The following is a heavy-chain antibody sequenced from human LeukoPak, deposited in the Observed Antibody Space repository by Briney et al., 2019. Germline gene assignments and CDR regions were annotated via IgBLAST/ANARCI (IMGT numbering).Heavy chain of an antibody. V-gene: IGHV1-2*02. CDR3: ARNYGIAAAGTLPDY. CDR1: GYTFTGYY. J-gene: IGHJ4*02. D-gene: IGHD6-13*01. Sequence: ASVKVSCKASGYTFTGYYMHWVRQAPGQGLEWMGWINPNSGGTNYAQKFQGRVTMTRDTSISTAYMELSRLRSDDTAVYYCARNYGIAAAGTLPDYWGQGTLVTVSS. CDR2: INPNSGGT.